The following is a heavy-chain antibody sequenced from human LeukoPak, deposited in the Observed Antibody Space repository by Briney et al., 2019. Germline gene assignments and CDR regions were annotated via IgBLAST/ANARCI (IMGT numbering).Heavy chain of an antibody. J-gene: IGHJ4*02. Sequence: GASVKVSCKASGYTFTSYYMHWVRQAAGQGLEWMGIINPSGGSTSYAQKFQGRVTMTRDTSTSTVYMELSSLRSEDTAVYYCARKYWGGNYFDYWGQGTLVTVSS. CDR1: GYTFTSYY. V-gene: IGHV1-46*01. CDR3: ARKYWGGNYFDY. D-gene: IGHD3-10*01. CDR2: INPSGGST.